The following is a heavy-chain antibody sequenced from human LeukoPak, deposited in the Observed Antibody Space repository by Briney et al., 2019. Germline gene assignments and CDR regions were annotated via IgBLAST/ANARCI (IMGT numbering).Heavy chain of an antibody. CDR1: GFTFSIYG. J-gene: IGHJ4*02. CDR3: AKDMRMASFEH. CDR2: IGGSGDRT. D-gene: IGHD5-24*01. V-gene: IGHV3-23*01. Sequence: GGTLRLSCAASGFTFSIYGMDWVRQSPGKGLEWVSGIGGSGDRTYYADSVKGRFSISRDNSKNTLYLQINSLRVEDTAVYYCAKDMRMASFEHWGRGTQVTVSS.